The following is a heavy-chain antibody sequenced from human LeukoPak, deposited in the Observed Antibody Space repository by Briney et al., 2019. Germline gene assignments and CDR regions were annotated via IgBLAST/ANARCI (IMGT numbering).Heavy chain of an antibody. J-gene: IGHJ4*02. D-gene: IGHD1-26*01. Sequence: SVKVSCKASGGTFSSYAINWVRQAPGQGLEWMGGIIPIFGTANYAQKFQGRVTITTDESTSTAYMELSSLRSEDTAVYYCARDNRNSGIPFDYWGQGTLVTVSS. CDR2: IIPIFGTA. V-gene: IGHV1-69*05. CDR1: GGTFSSYA. CDR3: ARDNRNSGIPFDY.